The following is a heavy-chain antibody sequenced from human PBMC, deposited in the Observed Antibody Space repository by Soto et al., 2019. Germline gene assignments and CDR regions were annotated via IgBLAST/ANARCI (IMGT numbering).Heavy chain of an antibody. J-gene: IGHJ4*02. Sequence: GESLKISCKGSGYTFTTYWITWVRQVSGKGLEWMGKIDPSDSYTKYSPSFQGHVTISADESVSTAYLQWSSLKASDTAMYYCARIYYDILTGYYWASDYWGQGTQVTVSS. CDR1: GYTFTTYW. V-gene: IGHV5-10-1*01. D-gene: IGHD3-9*01. CDR2: IDPSDSYT. CDR3: ARIYYDILTGYYWASDY.